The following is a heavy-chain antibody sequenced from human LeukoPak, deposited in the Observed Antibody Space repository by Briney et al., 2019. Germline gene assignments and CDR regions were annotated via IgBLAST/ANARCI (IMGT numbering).Heavy chain of an antibody. Sequence: GASVKVSCKASGYTFTSYGISWVRQGPGQGLEWMGWISAYNGNTNYAQKLQGRVTMTTDTSTSTAYMELRSLRSDDTAVYYCAKDRAGRLSDPWGQGTLVTVSS. CDR1: GYTFTSYG. J-gene: IGHJ5*02. D-gene: IGHD3-10*01. V-gene: IGHV1-18*01. CDR2: ISAYNGNT. CDR3: AKDRAGRLSDP.